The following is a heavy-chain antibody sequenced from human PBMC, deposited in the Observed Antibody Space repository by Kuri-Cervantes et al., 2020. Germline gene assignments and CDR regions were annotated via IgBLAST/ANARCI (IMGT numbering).Heavy chain of an antibody. V-gene: IGHV3-30*18. J-gene: IGHJ4*02. CDR1: GFTFSSYG. CDR2: ISYDGSNK. Sequence: GESLKISCAASGFTFSSYGMHWVRQAPGKGLEWVAVISYDGSNKYYADSVKGRFTISRDNSKNTLYLQMNSLRAEDTAVYYCAKGARAGAGMYYFDYWGQGTLVTVSS. D-gene: IGHD6-19*01. CDR3: AKGARAGAGMYYFDY.